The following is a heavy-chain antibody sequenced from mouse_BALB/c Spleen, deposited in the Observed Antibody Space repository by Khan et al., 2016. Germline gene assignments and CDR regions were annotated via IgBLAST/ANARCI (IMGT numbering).Heavy chain of an antibody. Sequence: QIQLVQSGPELKRPGKTVKISCKASGYTFTNYGIIWVKQAPGKGLKWMGWINTYSGESTYADDFKGRFAFSLETSANTAYLQINNLKNEDTATYFCARYRYYYGSSRYFDVWGAGTTVTVSS. CDR3: ARYRYYYGSSRYFDV. D-gene: IGHD1-1*01. CDR2: INTYSGES. CDR1: GYTFTNYG. V-gene: IGHV9-3-1*01. J-gene: IGHJ1*01.